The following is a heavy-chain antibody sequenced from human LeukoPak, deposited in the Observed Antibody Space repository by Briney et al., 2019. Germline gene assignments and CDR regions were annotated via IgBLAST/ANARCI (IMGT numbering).Heavy chain of an antibody. CDR3: ARDKCTNGVCYMFWFDP. Sequence: ASVKVSCKASGYTFTSYGISWVRQAPGQGLEWMGWISAYNGNTNYAQKLQGRVTMTTDTSTSTAYMGLRSLRSDDTAVYYCARDKCTNGVCYMFWFDPWGQGTLVTVSS. D-gene: IGHD2-8*01. J-gene: IGHJ5*02. CDR2: ISAYNGNT. V-gene: IGHV1-18*01. CDR1: GYTFTSYG.